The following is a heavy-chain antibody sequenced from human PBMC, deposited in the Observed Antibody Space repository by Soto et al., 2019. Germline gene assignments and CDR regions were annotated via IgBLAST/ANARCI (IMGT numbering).Heavy chain of an antibody. D-gene: IGHD6-6*01. CDR1: GFKLSYNA. V-gene: IGHV3-23*01. Sequence: PGGSLRLSCVASGFKLSYNAMSWVRQAPGKGLQWFSTISGSGEKISYADSVKGRFTISSDRSKNTLYLQMDSLRADDTAVYYCARLPGCTAPRPDYWGQGTMVTVSS. CDR3: ARLPGCTAPRPDY. CDR2: ISGSGEKI. J-gene: IGHJ4*02.